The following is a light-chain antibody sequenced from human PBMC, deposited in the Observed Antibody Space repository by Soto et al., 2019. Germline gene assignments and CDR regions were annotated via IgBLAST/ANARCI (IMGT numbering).Light chain of an antibody. J-gene: IGKJ1*01. CDR2: GAS. CDR3: QQYGSPTWT. V-gene: IGKV3-20*01. CDR1: QSVSSSY. Sequence: EIVLTQSPGTLSLSPGERATLSCRASQSVSSSYLAWYQQKPGQAPGLLIYGASSRATGIPDRFSGSGSGTDFTLTISRLEPEDFAVYYCQQYGSPTWTFGQGTKVDIK.